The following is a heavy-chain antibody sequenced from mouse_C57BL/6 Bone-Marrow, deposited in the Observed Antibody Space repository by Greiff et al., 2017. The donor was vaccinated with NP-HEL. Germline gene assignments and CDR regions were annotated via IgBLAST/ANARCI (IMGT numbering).Heavy chain of an antibody. J-gene: IGHJ2*01. Sequence: VQLQESGAELARPGASVKLSCKASGYTFTSYGISWVKQSTGQGLEWIGEIYPRSGNTYYNEKFKGKATLTADKSSSTAYMELRSLTSEDSAVYFCAGQLRLPVRYWGQGTTLTVSS. V-gene: IGHV1-81*01. CDR1: GYTFTSYG. CDR2: IYPRSGNT. D-gene: IGHD3-2*02. CDR3: AGQLRLPVRY.